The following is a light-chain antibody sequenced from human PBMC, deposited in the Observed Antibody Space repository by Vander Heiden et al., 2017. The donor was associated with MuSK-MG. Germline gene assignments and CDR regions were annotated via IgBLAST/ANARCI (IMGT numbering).Light chain of an antibody. V-gene: IGKV2-30*01. J-gene: IGKJ4*01. CDR3: RQDKHWPPT. CDR2: NGS. CDR1: RSLVYKNGDIY. Sequence: DVVLTQSPLYLPVTLGQPASISCRSGRSLVYKNGDIYLTWFHQRPGQSPRRLIYNGSKRDSGVSDRISGSGSGTDFTFTISSVEAEDVGVYYCRQDKHWPPTFGGGTKVXIK.